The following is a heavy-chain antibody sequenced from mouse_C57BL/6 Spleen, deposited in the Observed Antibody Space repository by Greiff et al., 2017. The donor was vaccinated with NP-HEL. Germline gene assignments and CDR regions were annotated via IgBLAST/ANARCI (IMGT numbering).Heavy chain of an antibody. Sequence: QVQLQQPGAELVRPGSSVKLSCKASGYTFTSYWMHWVKQRPIQGLEWIGNIDPSDSETHYNQKFKDKATLTVDKSSSTAYMQLSSLTSEDSAVYYCARGPSDYYGSSYEDYWGQGTTLTVSS. D-gene: IGHD1-1*01. CDR2: IDPSDSET. CDR1: GYTFTSYW. J-gene: IGHJ2*01. V-gene: IGHV1-52*01. CDR3: ARGPSDYYGSSYEDY.